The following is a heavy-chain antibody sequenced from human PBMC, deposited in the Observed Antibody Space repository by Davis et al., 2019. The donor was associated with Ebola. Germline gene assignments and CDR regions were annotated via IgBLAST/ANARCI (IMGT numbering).Heavy chain of an antibody. CDR1: GFTFSSYG. D-gene: IGHD3-22*01. V-gene: IGHV3-33*01. CDR3: ARSDYYDRTFDY. CDR2: IWYDGSNK. Sequence: PGGSLRLSCAASGFTFSSYGMHWVRQAPGKGLEWVAVIWYDGSNKYYADSVKGRFTISRDNSKNTLYLQMNSLRAEDTAVYYCARSDYYDRTFDYWGQGTLVTVSS. J-gene: IGHJ4*02.